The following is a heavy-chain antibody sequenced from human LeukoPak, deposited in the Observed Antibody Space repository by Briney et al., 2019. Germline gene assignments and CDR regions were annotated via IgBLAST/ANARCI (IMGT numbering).Heavy chain of an antibody. D-gene: IGHD3-10*01. J-gene: IGHJ4*02. Sequence: ASVKVSCKASGGTFSSYAISWVRQAPGQGLEWMGGIIPIFGTANYAQKFKGRVTITADESTSTAYMELSSLRSEDTAVYYCARDLSTVGSGSYSFDYWGQGTLVTVSS. V-gene: IGHV1-69*13. CDR1: GGTFSSYA. CDR3: ARDLSTVGSGSYSFDY. CDR2: IIPIFGTA.